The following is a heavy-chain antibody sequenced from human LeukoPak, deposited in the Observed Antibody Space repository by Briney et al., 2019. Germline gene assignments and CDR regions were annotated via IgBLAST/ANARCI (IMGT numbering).Heavy chain of an antibody. Sequence: SETLSLTCTVSGGSISSYYWSWIRQPPGKGLEWIGNIYTSGSTNYNPSLKSRVTISVDASKNQFSLKLSAVTAADTAVYYCARHQYFSGSSRWFAPWGQVTLVTVYS. D-gene: IGHD6-6*01. CDR2: IYTSGST. CDR3: ARHQYFSGSSRWFAP. CDR1: GGSISSYY. J-gene: IGHJ5*02. V-gene: IGHV4-4*09.